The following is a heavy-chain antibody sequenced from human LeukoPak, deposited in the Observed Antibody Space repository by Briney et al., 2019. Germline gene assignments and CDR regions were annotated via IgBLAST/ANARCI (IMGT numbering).Heavy chain of an antibody. CDR1: GYSFTSYW. CDR2: IYPGDSDT. J-gene: IGHJ4*02. CDR3: ARRAGAYSHPYDY. Sequence: GESLKISCKGSGYSFTSYWIGWVRQMPGKGLEWMGIIYPGDSDTRYSPSFQGQVTISADKSISTAYLQWSSLRAEDTAVYYCARRAGAYSHPYDYWGQGTLVTVSS. D-gene: IGHD4/OR15-4a*01. V-gene: IGHV5-51*01.